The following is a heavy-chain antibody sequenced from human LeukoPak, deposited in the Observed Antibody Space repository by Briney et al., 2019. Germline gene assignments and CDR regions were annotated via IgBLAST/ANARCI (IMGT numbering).Heavy chain of an antibody. CDR3: ATIILWPPEGFDY. J-gene: IGHJ4*02. V-gene: IGHV5-51*01. CDR2: IYPGDSDT. D-gene: IGHD2-21*01. Sequence: GGSLQISCQGSGSRFTSYWIGWVRQMPGKGLEWMGIIYPGDSDTRYSPSFQGQVTISADKSISTAYLQWSSLKASDTAMYYCATIILWPPEGFDYWGQGTLVTVSS. CDR1: GSRFTSYW.